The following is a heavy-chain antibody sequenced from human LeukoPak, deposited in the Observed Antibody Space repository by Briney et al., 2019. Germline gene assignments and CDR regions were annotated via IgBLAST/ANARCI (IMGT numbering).Heavy chain of an antibody. V-gene: IGHV3-30*02. Sequence: PGGSLRLSCAASGFTFSSYGMHWVRQAPGKGLEWVAFIRYDGSNKYYADSVKGRFTISRDNSKNTLYPQMNSLRAEDTAVYYCAKEELLWFGEFTYFDYWGQGTLVTVSS. CDR3: AKEELLWFGEFTYFDY. J-gene: IGHJ4*02. D-gene: IGHD3-10*01. CDR1: GFTFSSYG. CDR2: IRYDGSNK.